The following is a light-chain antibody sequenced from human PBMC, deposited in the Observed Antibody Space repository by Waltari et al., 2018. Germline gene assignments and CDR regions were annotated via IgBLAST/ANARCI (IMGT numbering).Light chain of an antibody. CDR3: QSYDTSLSVV. V-gene: IGLV1-40*01. CDR1: GSNPGAGYA. Sequence: QSVLTQPPSVSGAPGQRVSISCTGTGSNPGAGYAVHWYQQLPGKAPKLPIYGTSTRPPGVPDRFFGSQSGTSASLAITGLQAEDEADYYCQSYDTSLSVVFGGGTKLTVL. CDR2: GTS. J-gene: IGLJ2*01.